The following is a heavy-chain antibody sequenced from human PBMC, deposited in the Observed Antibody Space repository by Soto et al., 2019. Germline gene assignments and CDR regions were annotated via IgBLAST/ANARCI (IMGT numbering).Heavy chain of an antibody. Sequence: PSETLSLTCAVYGGSFSGYYWSWIRQPPGKGLEWIGEINHSGSTNYNPSLKSRVTIPVDTSKNQFSLKLSSVTAADTAVYYCAREGSSSWYKMSYYYYGMDVWGQGTTVTVSS. J-gene: IGHJ6*02. CDR2: INHSGST. V-gene: IGHV4-34*01. CDR3: AREGSSSWYKMSYYYYGMDV. D-gene: IGHD6-13*01. CDR1: GGSFSGYY.